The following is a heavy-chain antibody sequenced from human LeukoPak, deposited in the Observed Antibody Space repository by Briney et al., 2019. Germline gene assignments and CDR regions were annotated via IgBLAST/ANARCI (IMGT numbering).Heavy chain of an antibody. J-gene: IGHJ4*02. CDR3: ARGGIQVSGIDEFDY. CDR1: GFTFIDYD. V-gene: IGHV3-13*01. Sequence: GGSLRLSCAASGFTFIDYDMHWVRQVIGKGLEWVSAIGTRGDTHYSGSVKGRFTISRENAESSLYLQMNSLRAEDTAVYYCARGGIQVSGIDEFDYWGQGTPVTVSS. CDR2: IGTRGDT. D-gene: IGHD6-19*01.